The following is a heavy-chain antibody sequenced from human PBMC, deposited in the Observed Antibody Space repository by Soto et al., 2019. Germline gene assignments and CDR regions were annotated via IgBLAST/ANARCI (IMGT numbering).Heavy chain of an antibody. CDR2: IHNSGRT. J-gene: IGHJ4*02. CDR1: GASVSGDGSY. CDR3: ARDLGSEQWFFDN. Sequence: QVQLQESGPGLVKPSQTLSLTCLVSGASVSGDGSYCSWIRQHPGKGLELIGYIHNSGRTYSNPSLENRVAMSIDTSKNQFSLRLSSVTAADSAVYFCARDLGSEQWFFDNWGQGILVTVSS. V-gene: IGHV4-31*03. D-gene: IGHD6-19*01.